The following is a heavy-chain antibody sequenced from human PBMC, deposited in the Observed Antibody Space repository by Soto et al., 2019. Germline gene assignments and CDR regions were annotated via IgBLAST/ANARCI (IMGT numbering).Heavy chain of an antibody. CDR3: ARMRPTGWHVYYFFGMDL. CDR1: GGSLTDHY. Sequence: SETLSLTCNVSGGSLTDHYWTWIRQPPGKGLEWIGCVFSRGGTYYAPSLKSRVTISLDTSKNQFSLRLTSMTTADTAVYYCARMRPTGWHVYYFFGMDLWGQGTTVT. CDR2: VFSRGGT. D-gene: IGHD6-19*01. V-gene: IGHV4-59*11. J-gene: IGHJ6*02.